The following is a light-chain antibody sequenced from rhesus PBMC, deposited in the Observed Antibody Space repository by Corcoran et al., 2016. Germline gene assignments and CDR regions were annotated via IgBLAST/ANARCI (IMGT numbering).Light chain of an antibody. V-gene: IGKV1-74*01. CDR1: ENVNNY. CDR3: QHGYGTPRT. CDR2: KAS. J-gene: IGKJ1*01. Sequence: DIQMTQSPSSLSASVGDRVTITCRARENVNNYLNWYQQKPGKAPKLLSYKASTLQSGVPSRFSGRGSGTDYTFTFTSLQPEDVATYYCQHGYGTPRTFGQGTKVEIK.